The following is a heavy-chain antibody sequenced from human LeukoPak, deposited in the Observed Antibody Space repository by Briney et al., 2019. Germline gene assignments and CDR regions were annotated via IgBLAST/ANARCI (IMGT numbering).Heavy chain of an antibody. V-gene: IGHV3-30*18. CDR1: GFTFSSYG. J-gene: IGHJ4*02. CDR3: AKDGRKCNWNYVDY. D-gene: IGHD1-20*01. CDR2: ISYDGSNK. Sequence: GSLRLSCAASGFTFSSYGMHWVRQAPGKGLEWVAVISYDGSNKYYADSVKGRFTISRDNSKNTLYLQMNSLRAEDTAVYYCAKDGRKCNWNYVDYWGQGTLVTVSS.